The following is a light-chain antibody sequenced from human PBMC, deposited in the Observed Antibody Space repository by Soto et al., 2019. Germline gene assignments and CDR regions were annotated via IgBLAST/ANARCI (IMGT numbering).Light chain of an antibody. CDR1: QSVSSY. J-gene: IGKJ4*01. CDR3: QQRSNWLLT. CDR2: DAS. V-gene: IGKV3-11*01. Sequence: EIVLTQSPATLSLSTGERATLSCRPSQSVSSYLAWYQQKPGQAPRLLIYDASNRATGIPARFSGSASGTDFTLTISSLEPEDFAVYYCQQRSNWLLTFGGGTK.